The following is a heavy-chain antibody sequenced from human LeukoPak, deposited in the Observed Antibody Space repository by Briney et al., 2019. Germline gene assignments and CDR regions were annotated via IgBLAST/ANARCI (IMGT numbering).Heavy chain of an antibody. V-gene: IGHV1-46*01. J-gene: IGHJ4*02. Sequence: ASVKVSCKASGYTLTSYRIQWVRQAPGQGLGWMGVINPSGGSTSYTQKFQGRVTMTRDTSTSTVYMELSSLTSEDTAVYYCARDSLPHYYTSGSQNPADYWGQGTLVTVSS. CDR2: INPSGGST. D-gene: IGHD3-10*01. CDR1: GYTLTSYR. CDR3: ARDSLPHYYTSGSQNPADY.